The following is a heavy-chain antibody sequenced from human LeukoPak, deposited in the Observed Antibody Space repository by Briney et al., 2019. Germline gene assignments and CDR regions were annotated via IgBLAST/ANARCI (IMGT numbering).Heavy chain of an antibody. J-gene: IGHJ4*02. V-gene: IGHV4-59*08. Sequence: SSETLSLTCTVSGGSISSYYWTWIRQPPGKGLEWTGYIFYRESTNYNPSLKSRVTISVDTSKNQFSLKLNSVTAADTAVYYCARRGADDYGDYGFDFWGQGTLVTVSS. CDR2: IFYREST. CDR3: ARRGADDYGDYGFDF. D-gene: IGHD4-17*01. CDR1: GGSISSYY.